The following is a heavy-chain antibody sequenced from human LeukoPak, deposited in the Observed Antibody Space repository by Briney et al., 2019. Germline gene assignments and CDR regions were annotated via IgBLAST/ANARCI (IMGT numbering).Heavy chain of an antibody. CDR3: AKSLSQYYYGSGSPFDY. J-gene: IGHJ4*02. Sequence: GRSLRLSCAASGFTFDDYAMHWVRQAPGKGLEWVSGISCNSGSIGYADSVKGRFTISRDNAKNSLYLQMNSLRAEDTALYYCAKSLSQYYYGSGSPFDYWGQGTLVTVSS. V-gene: IGHV3-9*01. CDR1: GFTFDDYA. CDR2: ISCNSGSI. D-gene: IGHD3-10*01.